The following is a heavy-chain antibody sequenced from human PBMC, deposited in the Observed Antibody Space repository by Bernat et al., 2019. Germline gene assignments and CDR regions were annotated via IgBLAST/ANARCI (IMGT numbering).Heavy chain of an antibody. D-gene: IGHD1-26*01. Sequence: EVQLVESGGGLVQPGGSLRLCCAASGFTVSTNYMSLVRQAPGKGLEWGSVIYSGGSAYYADSVKGRFTISRDNSKNTLYLQMNSLRAEDTAVYYCARGEGGTYFFVYWGQGTLVTVSS. J-gene: IGHJ4*02. CDR3: ARGEGGTYFFVY. V-gene: IGHV3-66*01. CDR1: GFTVSTNY. CDR2: IYSGGSA.